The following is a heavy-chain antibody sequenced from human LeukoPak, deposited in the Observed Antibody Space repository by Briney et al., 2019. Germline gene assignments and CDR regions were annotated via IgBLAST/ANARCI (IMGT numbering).Heavy chain of an antibody. J-gene: IGHJ4*02. CDR1: GFTFNNYA. V-gene: IGHV3-30*03. CDR2: ISYDGSNK. D-gene: IGHD6-13*01. Sequence: GGSLRLSCAASGFTFNNYAMSWVRQAPGKGLEWVAVISYDGSNKYYADSVKGRFTISRDNSKNTLYLQMNSLRAEDTAVYYCASHSSSWYPLGYWGQGTLVTVSS. CDR3: ASHSSSWYPLGY.